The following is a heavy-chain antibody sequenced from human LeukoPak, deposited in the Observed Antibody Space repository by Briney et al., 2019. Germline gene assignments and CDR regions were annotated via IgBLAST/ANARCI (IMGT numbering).Heavy chain of an antibody. Sequence: ASVKVSCKGSGYIFTNYNLHWVRQAPGQGLEWMGWISAYNGNTNYAQKLQGRVTMTTDTSTSTAYMELRSLRSDDTAVYYCARDSGSNAFDIWGQGTMVTVSS. CDR3: ARDSGSNAFDI. CDR1: GYIFTNYN. J-gene: IGHJ3*02. CDR2: ISAYNGNT. V-gene: IGHV1-18*04.